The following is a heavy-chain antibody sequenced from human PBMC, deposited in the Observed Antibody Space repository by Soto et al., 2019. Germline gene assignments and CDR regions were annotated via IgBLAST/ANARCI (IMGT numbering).Heavy chain of an antibody. CDR2: ISYDGSNK. D-gene: IGHD6-6*01. CDR3: AKILRTSSYSDY. CDR1: GFTFSSYG. Sequence: PGGSLRLSCAASGFTFSSYGMHWVRQAPGKGLEWVAVISYDGSNKYYADSVKGRFTISRDNSKNTLYLQMNSLRAEDTAVYYCAKILRTSSYSDYRGQAPFVTV. V-gene: IGHV3-30*18. J-gene: IGHJ4*02.